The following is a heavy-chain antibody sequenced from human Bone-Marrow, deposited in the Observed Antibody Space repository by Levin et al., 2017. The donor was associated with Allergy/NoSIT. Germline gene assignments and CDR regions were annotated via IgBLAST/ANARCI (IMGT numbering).Heavy chain of an antibody. CDR3: TTSITIFAASRGFDP. V-gene: IGHV3-15*01. D-gene: IGHD3-3*01. CDR1: GFTFSNAW. Sequence: GGSLRLSCAASGFTFSNAWMSWVRQAPGKGLEWVGRIKSKTDGGTTDYAAPVKGRFTISRDDSKNTLYLQMNSLKTEDTAVYYCTTSITIFAASRGFDPWGQGTLVTVSS. CDR2: IKSKTDGGTT. J-gene: IGHJ5*02.